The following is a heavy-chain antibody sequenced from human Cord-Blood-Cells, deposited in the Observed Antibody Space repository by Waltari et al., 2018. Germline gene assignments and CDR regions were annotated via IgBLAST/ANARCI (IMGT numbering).Heavy chain of an antibody. Sequence: QVQLQESGPGLVKPSQTLSLTCTVPGGSISSGDYYWSWIRQPPGKGLEWIGYIYYSGSTYYNPALKSRVTISVDTSKNQFSLKLSSVTAADTAVYYCARGGNYGDYSAWYFDLWGRGTLVTVSS. CDR2: IYYSGST. CDR1: GGSISSGDYY. CDR3: ARGGNYGDYSAWYFDL. V-gene: IGHV4-30-4*08. J-gene: IGHJ2*01. D-gene: IGHD4-17*01.